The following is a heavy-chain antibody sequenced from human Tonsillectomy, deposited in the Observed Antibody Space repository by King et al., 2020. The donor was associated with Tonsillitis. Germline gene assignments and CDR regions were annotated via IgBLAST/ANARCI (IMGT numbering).Heavy chain of an antibody. J-gene: IGHJ4*02. CDR1: GGSISSYY. V-gene: IGHV4-59*01. CDR3: ARENWNAGSEYYFDY. D-gene: IGHD1-1*01. CDR2: FYYSGST. Sequence: QLQESGPGLVKPSETLSLTCTVSGGSISSYYWSWIRQPPGKGLEWIGYFYYSGSTNYNPSLKSRVPNSVDTSKNQFSLKLSTVTAADTAVYYCARENWNAGSEYYFDYWGQGTLVTVSS.